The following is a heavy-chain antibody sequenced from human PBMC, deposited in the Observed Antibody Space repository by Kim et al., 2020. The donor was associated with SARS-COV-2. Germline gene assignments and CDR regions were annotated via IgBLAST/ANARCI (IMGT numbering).Heavy chain of an antibody. CDR2: VYYTGDT. CDR1: GGSISTAFY. CDR3: ARPSSRFGDYAL. J-gene: IGHJ4*02. V-gene: IGHV4-39*01. D-gene: IGHD3-10*01. Sequence: SETLSLTCTVSGGSISTAFYWGWIRQPPGKGLEWIGSVYYTGDTYYSPSLKGRVTIYVDTSKNQFSLDVNSLTAADTAMYYCARPSSRFGDYALWGQGTLVTVFS.